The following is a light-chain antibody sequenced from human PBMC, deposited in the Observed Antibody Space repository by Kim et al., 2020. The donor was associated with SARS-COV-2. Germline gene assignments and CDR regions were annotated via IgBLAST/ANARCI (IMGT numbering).Light chain of an antibody. CDR1: NSNIGSKT. J-gene: IGLJ1*01. V-gene: IGLV1-44*01. CDR2: GNN. Sequence: GQRVTISCSGSNSNIGSKTVSWYQQLPGTAPKLLMYGNNQRPSGVPDRCAGSKSGTSASLAISGLQSEDEADYYCAAWDDSLYGYVFGTGTKVTVL. CDR3: AAWDDSLYGYV.